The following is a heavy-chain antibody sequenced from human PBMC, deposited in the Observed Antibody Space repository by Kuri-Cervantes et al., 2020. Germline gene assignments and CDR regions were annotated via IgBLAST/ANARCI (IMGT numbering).Heavy chain of an antibody. CDR1: GYTFTSYA. CDR2: ISAYNGNT. CDR3: ARDFRAVAGTYSED. D-gene: IGHD6-19*01. J-gene: IGHJ4*02. V-gene: IGHV1-18*01. Sequence: ASVKVSCKASGYTFTSYAMNWVRQAPGQGLEWMGWISAYNGNTNYAQKLQGRVTMTTDTSTRTAYMELRSLRSDDTAVYYCARDFRAVAGTYSEDWGQGTLVTVSS.